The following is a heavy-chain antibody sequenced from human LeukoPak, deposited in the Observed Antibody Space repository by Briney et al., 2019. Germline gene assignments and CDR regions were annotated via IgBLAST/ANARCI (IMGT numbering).Heavy chain of an antibody. V-gene: IGHV4-59*01. CDR3: ARAPFYGSNSRGSFDP. CDR1: GGSISSYY. CDR2: ISYSGSA. J-gene: IGHJ5*02. D-gene: IGHD3-10*01. Sequence: SETLSLTCAVSGGSISSYYWSWIRQPPGKGLEWIGYISYSGSANYNPSLKSRVTISVDPSRSQSSLKLSSVTAADTAVYFCARAPFYGSNSRGSFDPWGQGTLVTVSS.